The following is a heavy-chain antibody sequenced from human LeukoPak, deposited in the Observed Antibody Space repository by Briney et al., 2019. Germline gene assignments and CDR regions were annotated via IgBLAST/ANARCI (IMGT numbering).Heavy chain of an antibody. CDR1: GGTFSSDA. CDR3: ARTNYDYDSSGYLPPYYFDY. D-gene: IGHD3-22*01. CDR2: IIPIFGTA. Sequence: SVKVSCKASGGTFSSDAISWVRQAPGQGLEWMGGIIPIFGTANYAQKFQGRVTITADESTSTAYMELSSPRSEDTAVYYCARTNYDYDSSGYLPPYYFDYWGQGTLVTVSS. V-gene: IGHV1-69*13. J-gene: IGHJ4*02.